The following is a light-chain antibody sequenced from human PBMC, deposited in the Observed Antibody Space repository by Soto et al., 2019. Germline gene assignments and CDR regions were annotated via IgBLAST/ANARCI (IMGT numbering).Light chain of an antibody. CDR1: TGDVTSGRS. CDR2: ETT. Sequence: QAVVTQEPSLTVSPGGTVTLTCGSSTGDVTSGRSPYWFQKKPGQAPRTLIYETTKKHSWTPARFSGSLLGGQAALTLSGAQPEDEAYYFCLLSWPGARRIFGGGTKLTVL. CDR3: LLSWPGARRI. J-gene: IGLJ2*01. V-gene: IGLV7-46*01.